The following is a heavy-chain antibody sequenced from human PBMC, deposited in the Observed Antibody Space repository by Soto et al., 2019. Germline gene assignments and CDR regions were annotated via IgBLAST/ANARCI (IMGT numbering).Heavy chain of an antibody. CDR3: ARGRTTTVTTLAYFDY. D-gene: IGHD4-17*01. Sequence: QVQLQESGPGLVKPSETLYLTCTVSGGSISSYYWSWIRQPPGKGLEWIGYIYYNGSTNYNPSLKSRVTISVDTSKNQFSLKLSSVTAADTTVYYCARGRTTTVTTLAYFDYWGQGTLVTVSS. V-gene: IGHV4-59*01. CDR2: IYYNGST. J-gene: IGHJ4*02. CDR1: GGSISSYY.